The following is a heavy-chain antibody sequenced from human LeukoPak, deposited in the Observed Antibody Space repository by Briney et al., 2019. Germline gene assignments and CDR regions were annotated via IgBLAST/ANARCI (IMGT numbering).Heavy chain of an antibody. V-gene: IGHV1-18*01. J-gene: IGHJ4*02. CDR3: ATDHRYSGSTNLFDY. CDR1: GYTFISYG. Sequence: GASVKVSCKASGYTFISYGISWVRQAPGQGLEWMGWISAYNGNTNYAQKLQGRVTMTTDTSTSTAYMELRSLRSEDTAVYYCATDHRYSGSTNLFDYWGQGTLVTVSS. CDR2: ISAYNGNT. D-gene: IGHD1-26*01.